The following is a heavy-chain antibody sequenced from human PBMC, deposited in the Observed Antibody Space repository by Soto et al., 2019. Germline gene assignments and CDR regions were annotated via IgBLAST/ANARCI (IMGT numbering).Heavy chain of an antibody. Sequence: GGSLRLSCAASGFTFSSYAMHWVRQAPGKGLEYVSAISSNGGSTYYANSVKGRFTISRDNSKNTLYLKMGSLGAEDMAVYYCARDRGITFGGVTGEFDYWGQGTLVTVSS. CDR1: GFTFSSYA. CDR3: ARDRGITFGGVTGEFDY. V-gene: IGHV3-64*01. J-gene: IGHJ4*02. CDR2: ISSNGGST. D-gene: IGHD3-16*01.